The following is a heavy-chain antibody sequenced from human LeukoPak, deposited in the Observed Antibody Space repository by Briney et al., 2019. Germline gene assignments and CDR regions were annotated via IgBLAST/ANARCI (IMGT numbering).Heavy chain of an antibody. CDR1: GFTFSGNA. J-gene: IGHJ4*02. CDR3: AKDRRYCSGGSCYFEY. D-gene: IGHD2-15*01. Sequence: GGSLRLSCAASGFTFSGNAISWVRQAPGKGLEWVSAISGSGDTTYYADSVKGRFTISRDNSKNMLYLQMNSLRAEDTAVYYCAKDRRYCSGGSCYFEYWGQGTLVTVSS. V-gene: IGHV3-23*01. CDR2: ISGSGDTT.